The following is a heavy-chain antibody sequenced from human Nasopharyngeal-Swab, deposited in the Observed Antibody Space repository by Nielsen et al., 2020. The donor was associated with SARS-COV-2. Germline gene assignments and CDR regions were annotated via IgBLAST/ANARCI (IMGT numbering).Heavy chain of an antibody. D-gene: IGHD2-15*01. CDR3: VRGDGSPTFFDF. V-gene: IGHV3-33*01. Sequence: GESLKISCEASGFSFRSHGMHWVRQAPGKGLEWVGIIYYDASNQFYSDSVKGRFTISRDNSKNTLYLQMNSLRVEDTAVYYCVRGDGSPTFFDFWGQGNMVTVSS. CDR2: IYYDASNQ. CDR1: GFSFRSHG. J-gene: IGHJ4*02.